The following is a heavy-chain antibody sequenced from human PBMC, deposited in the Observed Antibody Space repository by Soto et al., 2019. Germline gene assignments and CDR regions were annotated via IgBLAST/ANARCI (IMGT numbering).Heavy chain of an antibody. D-gene: IGHD2-8*01. V-gene: IGHV1-3*01. CDR1: GYTFTNYA. J-gene: IGHJ4*02. Sequence: QVHLVQSGAEVREPGASVKVSCKTSGYTFTNYAMHWVRQAPGQRLEWMGWSNADNGDSKYSQRFQGRVTLTWDTSATTHYMELTCLTSGDTAVYYCARDLRGGVYFDYWGQGTLVTVSS. CDR2: SNADNGDS. CDR3: ARDLRGGVYFDY.